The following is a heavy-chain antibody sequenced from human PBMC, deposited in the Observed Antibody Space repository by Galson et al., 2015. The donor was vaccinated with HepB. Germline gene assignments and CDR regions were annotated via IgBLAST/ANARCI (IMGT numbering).Heavy chain of an antibody. D-gene: IGHD3-10*01. CDR2: ITNAEST. CDR3: AKGIGFAGLLWGFDY. J-gene: IGHJ4*02. Sequence: SLRLSCAASGFTFSNYDMSWVRQAPGKGLEWVSTITNAESTYYADSMKGRFTVSRDNSKNTLYLQMNSIRAGDTAVYYCAKGIGFAGLLWGFDYWGQGALVTASS. CDR1: GFTFSNYD. V-gene: IGHV3-23*01.